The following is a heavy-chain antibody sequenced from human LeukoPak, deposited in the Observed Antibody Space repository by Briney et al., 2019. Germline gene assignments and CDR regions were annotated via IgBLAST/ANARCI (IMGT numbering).Heavy chain of an antibody. V-gene: IGHV3-20*04. D-gene: IGHD2-15*01. CDR1: GFTFDDYG. J-gene: IGHJ4*02. CDR3: ARVIVYYSAGSCHSNYFDN. Sequence: GGSLSLSCAASGFTFDDYGMSWVRQAPGKGLEWVSGIIWNGGSTGYADSVKGRFTISRDNAKNSLYLQMNSLRAEDTALYYRARVIVYYSAGSCHSNYFDNWSKGTLVTVSP. CDR2: IIWNGGST.